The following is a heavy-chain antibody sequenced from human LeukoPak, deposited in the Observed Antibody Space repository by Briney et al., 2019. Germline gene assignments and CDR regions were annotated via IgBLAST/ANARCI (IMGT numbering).Heavy chain of an antibody. CDR3: ARGSNWLDP. J-gene: IGHJ5*02. Sequence: PSETLSLTCSVPGDSINNYYWSWIRQPPGKGLEWIGYIYYSGNTNYNPTLKSRVTISKDTSKKQISLNLSSVTAAGTAVYYCARGSNWLDPWGQGTLVTVSP. CDR1: GDSINNYY. CDR2: IYYSGNT. V-gene: IGHV4-59*01. D-gene: IGHD6-6*01.